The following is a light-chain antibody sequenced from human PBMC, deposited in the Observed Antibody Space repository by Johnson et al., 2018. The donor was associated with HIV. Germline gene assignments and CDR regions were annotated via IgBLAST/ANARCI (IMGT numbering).Light chain of an antibody. CDR2: ENN. J-gene: IGLJ1*01. Sequence: HSVLTQPPSVSAAPGQKVTISCSGSSSNIGNNYVSWYQQLPGTAPKVLIHENNKRPSGIPDRFSGSKSGTSATLGITGLQTGDEADYYCGAWDSSLTTYVFGSVTKVTVL. CDR3: GAWDSSLTTYV. V-gene: IGLV1-51*02. CDR1: SSNIGNNY.